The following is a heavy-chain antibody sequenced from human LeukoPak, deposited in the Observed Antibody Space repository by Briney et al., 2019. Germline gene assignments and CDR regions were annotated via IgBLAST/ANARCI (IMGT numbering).Heavy chain of an antibody. CDR2: ISGSGGST. CDR1: GFTFSSYA. D-gene: IGHD3-16*02. CDR3: AHRALGGAILSPPFDY. V-gene: IGHV3-23*01. J-gene: IGHJ4*02. Sequence: PGGSLRLSCAASGFTFSSYAMSWVRQAPGKGLEWVSAISGSGGSTYYADSVKGRFTISRDNSKNTLYLQMNSLRAEDTAVYYCAHRALGGAILSPPFDYWGQGTLVTVSS.